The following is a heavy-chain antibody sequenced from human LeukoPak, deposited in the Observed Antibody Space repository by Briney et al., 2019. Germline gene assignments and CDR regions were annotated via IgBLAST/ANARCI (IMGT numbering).Heavy chain of an antibody. J-gene: IGHJ3*02. CDR1: GGSISSYY. CDR2: IYYSGST. D-gene: IGHD3-22*01. V-gene: IGHV4-59*08. Sequence: PSETLSLTCTVSGGSISSYYWSWIRQPPGKGLEWIGCIYYSGSTNYNPSLKSRVTISVDTSKNQFSLKLSSVTAADTAVYYCARSASYYYDSSGYYHDAFDIWGQGTMVTVSS. CDR3: ARSASYYYDSSGYYHDAFDI.